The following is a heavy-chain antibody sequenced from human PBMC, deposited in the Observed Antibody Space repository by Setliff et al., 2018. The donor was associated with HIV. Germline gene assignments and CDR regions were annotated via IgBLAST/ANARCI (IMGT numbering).Heavy chain of an antibody. CDR2: IKKDGREK. D-gene: IGHD6-13*01. J-gene: IGHJ3*02. V-gene: IGHV3-7*03. CDR1: GFIFSDSW. Sequence: PGGSLRLSCGASGFIFSDSWMDWVRQAPGKGLEWVAIIKKDGREKYYVDSVKGRFTISRDNAKNSLYLQMNSLRAEDTAVYYCARDLVWPYSSRWYDAFDIWGQGTMVTVSS. CDR3: ARDLVWPYSSRWYDAFDI.